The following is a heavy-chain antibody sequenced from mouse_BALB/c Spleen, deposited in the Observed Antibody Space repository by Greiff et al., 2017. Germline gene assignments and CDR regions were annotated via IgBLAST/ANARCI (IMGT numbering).Heavy chain of an antibody. CDR2: IDPANGNT. Sequence: EVQLQQSGAELVKPGASVKLSCTASGFNIKDTYMHWVKQRPEQGLEWIGRIDPANGNTKYDPKFQGKATITADTSSNTAYLQLSSLTSEDTAVYYCARSWDGYYPDAMDYWGQGTSVTVSS. V-gene: IGHV14-3*02. CDR3: ARSWDGYYPDAMDY. D-gene: IGHD2-3*01. J-gene: IGHJ4*01. CDR1: GFNIKDTY.